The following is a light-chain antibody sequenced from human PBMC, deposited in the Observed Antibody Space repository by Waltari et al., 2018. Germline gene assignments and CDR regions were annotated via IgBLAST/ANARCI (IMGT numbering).Light chain of an antibody. Sequence: EIVLTQFPASLVLSLGVRATTQSKSSQSVFYSPNNKNYLAWYQQRPGQPPKVLIYLASTRESGVPDRFSGSGSRTNFTLTISSLQAEDVAVYYCQQYYTSPQFGQGTRLEIK. J-gene: IGKJ5*01. CDR3: QQYYTSPQ. CDR1: QSVFYSPNNKNY. V-gene: IGKV4-1*01. CDR2: LAS.